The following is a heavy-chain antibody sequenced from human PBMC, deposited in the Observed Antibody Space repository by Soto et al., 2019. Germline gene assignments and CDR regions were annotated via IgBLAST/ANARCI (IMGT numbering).Heavy chain of an antibody. J-gene: IGHJ4*02. V-gene: IGHV4-39*01. CDR2: MYYSGAT. Sequence: QLQLQESGPGLVKPSETLSLACTVSGGSISSNSYYWDWIRQPPGKGLEWIGRMYYSGATYHNPSLQSGVTIYVDTSKNQFSLHLSSVTAADTAVYYCARHAAYDSVWGKSDGSDYWGQGTLVTVSS. CDR3: ARHAAYDSVWGKSDGSDY. D-gene: IGHD3-16*01. CDR1: GGSISSNSYY.